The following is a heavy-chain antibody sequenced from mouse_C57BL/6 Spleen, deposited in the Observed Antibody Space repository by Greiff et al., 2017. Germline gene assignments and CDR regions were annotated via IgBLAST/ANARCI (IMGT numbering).Heavy chain of an antibody. CDR2: IDPRSGNT. V-gene: IGHV1-81*01. CDR1: GYTFTSYG. J-gene: IGHJ3*01. CDR3: ARRIYYDYEGFAY. Sequence: QVQLQQSGAELARPGASVKLSCKASGYTFTSYGISWVKQRTGQGLEWIGEIDPRSGNTYYNEKFKGKATLTADKSSSTAYMELRSLTSEDSAVYFCARRIYYDYEGFAYWGQGTLVTVSA. D-gene: IGHD2-4*01.